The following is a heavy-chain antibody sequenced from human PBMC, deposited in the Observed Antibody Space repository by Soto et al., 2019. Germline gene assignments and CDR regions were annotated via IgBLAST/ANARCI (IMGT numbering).Heavy chain of an antibody. CDR3: SKDTVEYYFGY. D-gene: IGHD4-4*01. CDR1: GFTFSIYG. V-gene: IGHV3-30*18. J-gene: IGHJ4*02. CDR2: ISYDGSNK. Sequence: QVQLVESGGGVVQPGRSLRLSCAASGFTFSIYGMHWVRQAPGKGLEWVAVISYDGSNKYYADSVKGRFTISRDNSKNSRYLQMNSLRGEDTAVYYCSKDTVEYYFGYWGQGTLVTVSS.